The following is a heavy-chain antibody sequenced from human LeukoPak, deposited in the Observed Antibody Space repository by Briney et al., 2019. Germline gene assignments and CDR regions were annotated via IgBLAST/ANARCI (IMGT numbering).Heavy chain of an antibody. J-gene: IGHJ5*02. Sequence: ASVKVSCKASGYTFSGYYMHWVRQAPGQGLEWMGRINPNSGGTNYAQKFQGRVTMTRDTSISTAYMELSRLRSDDTAVYYCARVRTLSNWFDPWGQGTLVTVSS. CDR3: ARVRTLSNWFDP. CDR2: INPNSGGT. CDR1: GYTFSGYY. V-gene: IGHV1-2*06. D-gene: IGHD2-15*01.